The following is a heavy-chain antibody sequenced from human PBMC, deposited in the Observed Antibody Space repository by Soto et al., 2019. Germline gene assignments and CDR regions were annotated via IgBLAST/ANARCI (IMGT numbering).Heavy chain of an antibody. V-gene: IGHV6-1*01. CDR3: ARVDLRRSSIFWFDP. CDR2: TYYRSKWYD. CDR1: GDSVSSNSAA. J-gene: IGHJ5*02. Sequence: SQTLSLTCVISGDSVSSNSAAWNWIRQSPSRGLEWLGRTYYRSKWYDDYAVSVRSRITINPDTSKNQFSLQLNSVTPEDTAVYYCARVDLRRSSIFWFDPWGQGTLVIVSS. D-gene: IGHD6-6*01.